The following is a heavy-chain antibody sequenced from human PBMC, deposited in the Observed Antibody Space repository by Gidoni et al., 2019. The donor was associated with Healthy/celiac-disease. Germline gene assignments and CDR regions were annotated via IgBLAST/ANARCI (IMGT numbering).Heavy chain of an antibody. J-gene: IGHJ4*02. CDR1: GFTFSKAG. Sequence: VQLVESGGGLEKPGGARRRSWPASGFTFSKAGRSWGRQAPGRGLELVGRIKRKLDGGTTDYPAPLKGGFTISRDDSKNTLYLQMNSLKTEDTAVYFCTTGGHSSGWYKGSFDYWGQGTPVTVSS. D-gene: IGHD6-19*01. V-gene: IGHV3-15*01. CDR3: TTGGHSSGWYKGSFDY. CDR2: IKRKLDGGTT.